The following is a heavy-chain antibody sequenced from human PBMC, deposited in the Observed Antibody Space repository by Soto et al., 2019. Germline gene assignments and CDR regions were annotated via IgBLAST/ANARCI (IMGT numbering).Heavy chain of an antibody. CDR3: VKDFRVGYDWTHD. Sequence: EVQLLESGGDLVQPGGSLRLSCAASGFTFSNYAMSWVRQAPGKGLEWVSLIRGGGGPTNYADSVKGRFTVSRDNSNNMLFLQMSSLRSADTAVYYCVKDFRVGYDWTHDWGQGTLVTVSS. CDR2: IRGGGGPT. V-gene: IGHV3-23*01. CDR1: GFTFSNYA. D-gene: IGHD5-12*01. J-gene: IGHJ4*02.